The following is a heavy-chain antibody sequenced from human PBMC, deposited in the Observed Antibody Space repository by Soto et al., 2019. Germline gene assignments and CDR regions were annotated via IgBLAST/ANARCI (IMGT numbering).Heavy chain of an antibody. CDR2: ISGSGGST. J-gene: IGHJ3*02. CDR3: AKDQSYVALDAFDI. CDR1: GFTFSSYA. V-gene: IGHV3-23*01. Sequence: GRSRRLSCASSGFTFSSYAMSWVRQAPGKGLEWVSAISGSGGSTYYADSVKGRFTISRDNSKNTLYLQMYSLRAEDTSVYYCAKDQSYVALDAFDIWGQGTMVTVSS. D-gene: IGHD2-15*01.